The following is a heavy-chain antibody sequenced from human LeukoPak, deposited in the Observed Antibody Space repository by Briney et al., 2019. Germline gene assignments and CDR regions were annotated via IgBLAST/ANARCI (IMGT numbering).Heavy chain of an antibody. CDR2: FDPEDGET. CDR3: ATADLLNVGATNY. Sequence: ASVKVSCKVSGYTLTELSMHWVRQAPGKGLEWMGGFDPEDGETINAQKFQGRVTMTEDTSTDTAYMELSSLRSEDTAVYYCATADLLNVGATNYWGQGTLVTVSS. V-gene: IGHV1-24*01. J-gene: IGHJ4*02. CDR1: GYTLTELS. D-gene: IGHD1-26*01.